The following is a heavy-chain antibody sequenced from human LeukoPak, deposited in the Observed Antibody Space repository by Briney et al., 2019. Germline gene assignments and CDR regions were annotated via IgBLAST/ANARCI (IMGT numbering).Heavy chain of an antibody. CDR2: IWYDGSNK. Sequence: GGSLRLSCAASGFTFSSYGMHWVRQAPGKGLEWVAVIWYDGSNKKYADSVKGRFTISRDNSKNTLYLQMNSLRAEDTALYYCARDYCSGGSCYYFDYWGQGTLVTVSS. J-gene: IGHJ4*02. CDR1: GFTFSSYG. V-gene: IGHV3-33*01. D-gene: IGHD2-15*01. CDR3: ARDYCSGGSCYYFDY.